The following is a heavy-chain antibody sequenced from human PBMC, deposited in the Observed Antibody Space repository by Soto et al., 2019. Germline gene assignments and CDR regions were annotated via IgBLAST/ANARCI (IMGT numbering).Heavy chain of an antibody. Sequence: GASVKVSCKVSGYTLTELSMHWVRQAPGKGLEWMGGFDPEDGETIYAQKFQGRVTMTEDTSTDTAYMELSSLRSEDTAVYYCATTNDYGDYVGYCEYWGQGTLVTVSS. CDR1: GYTLTELS. J-gene: IGHJ4*02. CDR3: ATTNDYGDYVGYCEY. V-gene: IGHV1-24*01. CDR2: FDPEDGET. D-gene: IGHD4-17*01.